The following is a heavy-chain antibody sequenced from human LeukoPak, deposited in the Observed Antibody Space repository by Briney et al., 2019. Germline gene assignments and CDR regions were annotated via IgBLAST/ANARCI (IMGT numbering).Heavy chain of an antibody. CDR2: ISASGVNT. V-gene: IGHV3-23*01. CDR1: GLTFSNYA. Sequence: GGSLRLSCAASGLTFSNYALSWVRQAPGKGLEWVSGISASGVNTYYADSVKGRFTISRDNAKNSLYLQMNSLGAEDTAVYYCAELGITMIGGVWGKGTTVTISS. J-gene: IGHJ6*04. CDR3: AELGITMIGGV. D-gene: IGHD3-10*02.